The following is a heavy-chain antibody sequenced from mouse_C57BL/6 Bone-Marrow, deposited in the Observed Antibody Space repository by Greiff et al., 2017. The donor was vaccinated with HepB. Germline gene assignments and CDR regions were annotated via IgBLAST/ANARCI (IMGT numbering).Heavy chain of an antibody. CDR1: GYTFTSYW. CDR3: AREDDDGDYYAMDY. CDR2: IYPGSGST. J-gene: IGHJ4*01. V-gene: IGHV1-55*01. Sequence: VKLQQPGAELVKPGASVKMSCKASGYTFTSYWITWVKQRPGQGLEWIGDIYPGSGSTNYNEKFKSKATLTVDTSSSTAYMQLSSLTSEDSAVYYCAREDDDGDYYAMDYWGQGTSVTVSS. D-gene: IGHD2-4*01.